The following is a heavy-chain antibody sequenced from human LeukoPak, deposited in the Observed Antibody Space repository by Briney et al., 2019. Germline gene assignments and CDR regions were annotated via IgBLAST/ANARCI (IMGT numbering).Heavy chain of an antibody. D-gene: IGHD4-11*01. CDR3: ARGQYGNFDMDV. Sequence: GGSLRLSCAASGFTFGDCYINWIRQAPGKGLEWVSYISSSGSYTNYADSVKGRFTISRDNAKNSLFLQMNSLRAEDTAVYYCARGQYGNFDMDVWGQGTTVTVSS. J-gene: IGHJ6*02. CDR1: GFTFGDCY. V-gene: IGHV3-11*06. CDR2: ISSSGSYT.